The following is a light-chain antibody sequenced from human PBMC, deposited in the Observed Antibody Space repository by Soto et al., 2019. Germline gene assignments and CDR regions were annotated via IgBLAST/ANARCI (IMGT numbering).Light chain of an antibody. Sequence: EIVLTQSPGTLSLSPGERATLSCRASQSVSNSLVWYQQKPGQAPRLLIYDASTRATGTPDRFSGSGSGTDFTLTISRLEPKDFAVYSCQQYGSPPRTFGQGTKVEI. CDR1: QSVSNS. CDR3: QQYGSPPRT. CDR2: DAS. V-gene: IGKV3-20*01. J-gene: IGKJ1*01.